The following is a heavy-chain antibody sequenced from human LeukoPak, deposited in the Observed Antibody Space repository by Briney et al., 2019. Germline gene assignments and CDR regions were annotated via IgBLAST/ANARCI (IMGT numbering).Heavy chain of an antibody. J-gene: IGHJ3*02. Sequence: SVKVSCKASGGTFSSYAISWVRQAPGQGLERMGGIIPIFGTANYAQKFQGRITITTDESTSTAYMELSSLRSEDTAVYYCARDRSRTFTMIEPDAFDIWGQGTMVTVSS. V-gene: IGHV1-69*05. D-gene: IGHD3-22*01. CDR3: ARDRSRTFTMIEPDAFDI. CDR1: GGTFSSYA. CDR2: IIPIFGTA.